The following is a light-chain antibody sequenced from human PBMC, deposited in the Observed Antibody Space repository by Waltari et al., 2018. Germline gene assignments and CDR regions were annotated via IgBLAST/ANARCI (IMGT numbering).Light chain of an antibody. CDR3: SSRDSSASHVL. CDR1: SLRTSY. Sequence: SSELTQDPAVSVALGQTVRITCQGASLRTSYASWYQQKSGQAPILVLFGKNKRPSGIPDRFSGDNSETTTSVTITGAQAEDEADYYCSSRDSSASHVLFAGGTKLTVL. J-gene: IGLJ2*01. CDR2: GKN. V-gene: IGLV3-19*01.